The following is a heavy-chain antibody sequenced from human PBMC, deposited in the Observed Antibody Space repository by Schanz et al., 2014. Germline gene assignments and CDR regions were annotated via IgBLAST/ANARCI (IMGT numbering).Heavy chain of an antibody. J-gene: IGHJ3*02. CDR2: IWNDGNKK. CDR3: ARGGRTAGAFDI. Sequence: VQLLESGGGLVQPGGSLRLSCAASEFTFSTDAMSWVRQAPGKGLEWVAVIWNDGNKKYYSESVQGRFSISRDNSKNTLYLQMNSLRTEDTAGYYCARGGRTAGAFDIWGQGTMVTVSA. V-gene: IGHV3-33*08. CDR1: EFTFSTDA. D-gene: IGHD1-1*01.